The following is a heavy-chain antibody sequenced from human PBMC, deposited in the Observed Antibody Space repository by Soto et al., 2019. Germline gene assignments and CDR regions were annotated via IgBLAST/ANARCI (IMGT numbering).Heavy chain of an antibody. Sequence: EVQLVESGGGLVKPGGSLRLSCVVSGFTFSSYSMNWVRQAPGKGLEWVSSISSSSSYIHNADSGKGRFTISRDNAKNSVYLQMTSLRAENTVVYYCARGQYADYYYMDVWGKGTTVTVSS. V-gene: IGHV3-21*01. CDR3: ARGQYADYYYMDV. CDR1: GFTFSSYS. J-gene: IGHJ6*03. CDR2: ISSSSSYI. D-gene: IGHD2-2*01.